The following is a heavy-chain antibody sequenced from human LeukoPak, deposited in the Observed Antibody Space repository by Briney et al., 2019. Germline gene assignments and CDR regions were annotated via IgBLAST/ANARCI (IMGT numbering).Heavy chain of an antibody. CDR2: IKQDGSEK. Sequence: PGGSLRLSCAASGFTFSSYWMSWVRQAPGKGLEWVANIKQDGSEKYYVDSVKGRFTISRDNAKNSLYLQMNSLRAEDTAEYYCARDQRGSGSYVYYYYGMDVWGQGTTVTVSS. D-gene: IGHD3-10*01. CDR3: ARDQRGSGSYVYYYYGMDV. V-gene: IGHV3-7*01. CDR1: GFTFSSYW. J-gene: IGHJ6*02.